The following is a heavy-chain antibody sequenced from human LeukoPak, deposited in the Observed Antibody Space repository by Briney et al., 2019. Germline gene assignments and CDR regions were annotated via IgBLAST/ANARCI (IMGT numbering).Heavy chain of an antibody. J-gene: IGHJ5*01. CDR2: ISSNGGTM. CDR3: ARGGSLDS. CDR1: GFTFSSFS. V-gene: IGHV3-48*01. Sequence: PGGSLRLSCAASGFTFSSFSMNWVRQAPGKGLEWISYISSNGGTMYYADSVRGRFTISRDSAKNSAHLQMPSLRVEGTAVYYCARGGSLDSWGQGTLVTVSS. D-gene: IGHD5-12*01.